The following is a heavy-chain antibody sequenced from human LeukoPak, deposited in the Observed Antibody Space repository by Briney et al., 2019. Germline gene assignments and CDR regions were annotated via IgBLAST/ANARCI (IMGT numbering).Heavy chain of an antibody. V-gene: IGHV4-61*02. CDR1: ARSISSGRYY. Sequence: SETLSLTGTGPARSISSGRYYRIWIRQPSVKGMEWIGRTYTSGSTNYNPSLKTRVTISVDTSKNQFSLKLNSVTAADTAVYYCAREGYYDSSGYTYYYYYMDVWGKGTTVTVSS. CDR2: TYTSGST. J-gene: IGHJ6*03. D-gene: IGHD3-22*01. CDR3: AREGYYDSSGYTYYYYYMDV.